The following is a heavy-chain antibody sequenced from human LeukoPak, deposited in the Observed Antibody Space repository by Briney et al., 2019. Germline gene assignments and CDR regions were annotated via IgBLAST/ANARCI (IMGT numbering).Heavy chain of an antibody. D-gene: IGHD2-15*01. Sequence: PGGSLKLSCAASGFTFSSYAMHWVRQAPGKGLEYVSAISSNGGSTYYANSVKGRFTISRDNSKNTLYLQMGSLRAEDMAVYYCARDNTNCSGGSCYSRADYWGQGTLVTVSS. J-gene: IGHJ4*02. V-gene: IGHV3-64*01. CDR1: GFTFSSYA. CDR3: ARDNTNCSGGSCYSRADY. CDR2: ISSNGGST.